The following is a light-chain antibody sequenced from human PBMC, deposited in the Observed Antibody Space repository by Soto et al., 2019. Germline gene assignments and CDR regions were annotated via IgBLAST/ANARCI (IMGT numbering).Light chain of an antibody. V-gene: IGKV3-15*01. CDR2: GAS. J-gene: IGKJ1*01. CDR1: QSVSSN. CDR3: QQYNNWTLT. Sequence: EIVMTQSPATLSVSPGERATLSCRASQSVSSNLAWHQQKPGQAPRLLIYGASTRATGIPARFSGSGSGTEFTLTISSLQSEDFAVYYCQQYNNWTLTFGQGTKV.